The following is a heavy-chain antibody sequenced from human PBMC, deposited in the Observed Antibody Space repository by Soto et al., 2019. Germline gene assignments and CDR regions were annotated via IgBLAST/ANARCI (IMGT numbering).Heavy chain of an antibody. CDR2: ISYDGSNK. CDR1: GLPMSRHD. D-gene: IGHD1-1*01. Sequence: PGGPQRLSYTASGLPMSRHDMHCVRQDPGKGLEWVAGISYDGSNKLYGDSARGRFAISRDDVSKTLYLHLNSLRPEDTAVYFCARVGLEKRYIYYGMDVWGQGTTVTVSS. V-gene: IGHV3-30*09. CDR3: ARVGLEKRYIYYGMDV. J-gene: IGHJ6*02.